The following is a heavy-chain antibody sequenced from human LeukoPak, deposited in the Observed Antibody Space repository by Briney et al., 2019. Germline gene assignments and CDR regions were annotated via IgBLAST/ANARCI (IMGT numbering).Heavy chain of an antibody. Sequence: ASVKVSCKASGYTFTGYYMHWVRQAPGQGLEWMGWINPNSGGTNYAQKFQGRVTMTRDTSISTAYMELSRLRSDDTAVYYCARVHAYYYDSSGSPPLFDYWGQGTLVTVSS. CDR2: INPNSGGT. D-gene: IGHD3-22*01. CDR3: ARVHAYYYDSSGSPPLFDY. J-gene: IGHJ4*02. V-gene: IGHV1-2*02. CDR1: GYTFTGYY.